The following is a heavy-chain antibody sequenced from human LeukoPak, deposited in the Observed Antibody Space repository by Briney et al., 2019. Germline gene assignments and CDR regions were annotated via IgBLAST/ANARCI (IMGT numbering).Heavy chain of an antibody. V-gene: IGHV3-33*06. Sequence: PGRSLRLSCAASGFTFSSYGMHWVRQAPGKGLEWVAVIWYDGSNKYYADSVKGRFTTSRDNSKNTLYLQMNSLRAEDTAVYYCAKDYCSGGSCYTEDYWGQGTLVTVSS. D-gene: IGHD2-15*01. CDR2: IWYDGSNK. J-gene: IGHJ4*02. CDR1: GFTFSSYG. CDR3: AKDYCSGGSCYTEDY.